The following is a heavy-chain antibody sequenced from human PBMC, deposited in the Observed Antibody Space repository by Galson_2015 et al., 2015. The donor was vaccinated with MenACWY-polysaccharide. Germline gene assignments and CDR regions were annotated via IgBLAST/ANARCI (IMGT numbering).Heavy chain of an antibody. CDR1: GFTFSNYW. V-gene: IGHV3-74*01. J-gene: IGHJ4*02. Sequence: SLRLSCAASGFTFSNYWMHWVRQSPGTGVEWVSIINYDGSITGCADSVKGRFTIARDNAKNTLYLQMDSLTAEDTAVYYCSSPLDSGTYALGYWGQGTLVTVSS. CDR2: INYDGSIT. D-gene: IGHD3-10*01. CDR3: SSPLDSGTYALGY.